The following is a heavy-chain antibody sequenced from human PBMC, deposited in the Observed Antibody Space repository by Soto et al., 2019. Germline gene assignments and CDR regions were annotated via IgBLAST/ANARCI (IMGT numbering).Heavy chain of an antibody. CDR2: IIPIFGTA. Sequence: SVKVSCKASGGTFSSYAISWVRQAPGQGLEWMGGIIPIFGTANYAQKFQGRVTITADESTSTAYMELSSLRSEDTAVYYCARVVVVPADMGYYYYGMAVWGQGTTVTASS. CDR1: GGTFSSYA. D-gene: IGHD2-2*01. CDR3: ARVVVVPADMGYYYYGMAV. J-gene: IGHJ6*02. V-gene: IGHV1-69*13.